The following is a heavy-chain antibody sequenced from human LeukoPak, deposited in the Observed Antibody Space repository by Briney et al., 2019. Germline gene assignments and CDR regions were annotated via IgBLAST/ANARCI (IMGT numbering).Heavy chain of an antibody. Sequence: GGSLRLSCAASGFTFSSYGMHWVRQAPGKGLEWVAFIRYDGSNKHYADSVKGRFTISRDNSKNTLYLQMNILRAEDTAVYYCANIPIRYSSSRRAFDYWGQGTLVTVSS. D-gene: IGHD6-13*01. V-gene: IGHV3-30*02. CDR2: IRYDGSNK. J-gene: IGHJ4*02. CDR3: ANIPIRYSSSRRAFDY. CDR1: GFTFSSYG.